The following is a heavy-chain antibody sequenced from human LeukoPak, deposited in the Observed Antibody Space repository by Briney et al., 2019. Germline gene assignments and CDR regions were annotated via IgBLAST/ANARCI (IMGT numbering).Heavy chain of an antibody. CDR3: ARVWGLAVAGGEIEY. Sequence: GGSLRLSCAASGFTFSTYTMHWVRQAPGKGLEWVSSLSRSSSYIYYADSVKGRFTISRDNAKNSLYLQMNSLRDEDTAVYYCARVWGLAVAGGEIEYWGQGTLVTVSS. D-gene: IGHD6-13*01. V-gene: IGHV3-21*01. CDR2: LSRSSSYI. CDR1: GFTFSTYT. J-gene: IGHJ4*02.